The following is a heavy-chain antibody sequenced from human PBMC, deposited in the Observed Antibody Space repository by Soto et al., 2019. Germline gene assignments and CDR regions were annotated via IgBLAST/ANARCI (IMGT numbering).Heavy chain of an antibody. CDR2: ISSSSSTI. CDR3: ARGRTLDAFDI. V-gene: IGHV3-48*04. Sequence: GESLKISCAASGFTFSSYSMNWVRQAPGKGLEWVSYISSSSSTIYYADSVKGRFTISRDNAKNSLYLQMNSLRAEDTAVYYCARGRTLDAFDIWGQGTMVTVSS. CDR1: GFTFSSYS. J-gene: IGHJ3*02.